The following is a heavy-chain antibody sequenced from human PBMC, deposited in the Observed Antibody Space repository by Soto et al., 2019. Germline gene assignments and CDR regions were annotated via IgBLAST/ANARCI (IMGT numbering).Heavy chain of an antibody. CDR3: ARGIRSGSGSYYVPKSNYYYYYMDV. Sequence: QVQLQQWGAGLLKPSETLSLTCAVYGGSFSGYYWSWIRQPPGKGLEWIGEINHSGSTNYNPSLMSRVTISVDTSKNQFSLKLSSVTAADTAVYYCARGIRSGSGSYYVPKSNYYYYYMDVWGKGTTVTVSS. J-gene: IGHJ6*03. CDR1: GGSFSGYY. CDR2: INHSGST. V-gene: IGHV4-34*01. D-gene: IGHD3-10*01.